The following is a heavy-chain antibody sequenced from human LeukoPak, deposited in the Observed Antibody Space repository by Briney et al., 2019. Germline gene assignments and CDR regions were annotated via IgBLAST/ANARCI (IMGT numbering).Heavy chain of an antibody. D-gene: IGHD5-12*01. V-gene: IGHV3-15*01. J-gene: IGHJ5*02. CDR2: IKSKTDGGTT. CDR1: GFTFSNAW. Sequence: GGSLRLSCAASGFTFSNAWMSWVRQAPGKGLEWVGRIKSKTDGGTTDYAAPVKGRFTISRDDSKNTLYLQMNSLKTEDTAVYYCTTDFVLYTVAWPWGQGTLVTVSS. CDR3: TTDFVLYTVAWP.